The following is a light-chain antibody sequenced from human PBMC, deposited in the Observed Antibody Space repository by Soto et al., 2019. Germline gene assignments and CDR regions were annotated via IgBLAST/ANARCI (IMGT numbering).Light chain of an antibody. CDR1: QSVSSY. CDR3: QQRSNWLFT. Sequence: EIVLTQSPATLSLSPGERATLSCRASQSVSSYLAWYQRKPGQAPRLLIYDASNRATGIPARFSGSGSGTDFPLTISSLQPADFAVYYCQQRSNWLFTFGPGTKVDIK. V-gene: IGKV3-11*01. J-gene: IGKJ3*01. CDR2: DAS.